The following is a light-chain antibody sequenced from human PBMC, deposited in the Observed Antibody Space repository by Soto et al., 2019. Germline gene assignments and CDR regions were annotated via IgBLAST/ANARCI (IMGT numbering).Light chain of an antibody. CDR3: MQALQTRT. J-gene: IGKJ1*01. CDR2: VGS. Sequence: IVMTQSPLSLPVTPGEQASISFKPSQSLLHSDGHYYLEWYLQKPGQSPQLLIYVGSKRACGVPDRFSGSGSGTDFTLKISRVEAEDVGIYYCMQALQTRTFGQGTKVDIK. V-gene: IGKV2-28*01. CDR1: QSLLHSDGHYY.